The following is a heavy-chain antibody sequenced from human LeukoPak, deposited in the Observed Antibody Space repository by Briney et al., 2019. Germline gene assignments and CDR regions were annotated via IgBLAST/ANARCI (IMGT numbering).Heavy chain of an antibody. J-gene: IGHJ4*02. V-gene: IGHV3-30-3*01. CDR1: VFTFSSYA. Sequence: GGSLRLSCAASVFTFSSYAMHWVPQAPGQGLEWVAVLSYDGSNKYYADSVKGRFTISRDNSKNTLYLQMNSLRAEDTAVYYCARPLHRGGADWGRDYWGQGTLVTVSS. D-gene: IGHD2-21*02. CDR2: LSYDGSNK. CDR3: ARPLHRGGADWGRDY.